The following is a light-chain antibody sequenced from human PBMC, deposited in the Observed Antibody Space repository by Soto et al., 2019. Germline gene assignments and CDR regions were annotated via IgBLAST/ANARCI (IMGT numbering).Light chain of an antibody. CDR3: QQYNNWPWT. J-gene: IGKJ1*01. CDR1: QSVNSN. V-gene: IGKV3-15*01. CDR2: GAS. Sequence: EIVMTQSPATLSVSPGERATLSCRASQSVNSNLAWYQQKPGQAPRLLIYGASTRATGIPARFSGSGSGTEFTLTINSLQSEDFAVYYCQQYNNWPWTFGQGTKVEIK.